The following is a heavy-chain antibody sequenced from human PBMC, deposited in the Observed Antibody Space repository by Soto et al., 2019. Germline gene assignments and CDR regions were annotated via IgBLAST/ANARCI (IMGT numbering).Heavy chain of an antibody. V-gene: IGHV1-46*03. CDR2: INPSGGST. D-gene: IGHD5-12*01. Sequence: ASVKVSCKASGYTFTSYYMHWVRQAPGQGLEWMRIINPSGGSTSYAQKFQGRVTMTRDTSTSTVYMELSSLRSEDTAVYYCARDWSSIAATSAFYYWGQGTLVTVSS. J-gene: IGHJ4*02. CDR3: ARDWSSIAATSAFYY. CDR1: GYTFTSYY.